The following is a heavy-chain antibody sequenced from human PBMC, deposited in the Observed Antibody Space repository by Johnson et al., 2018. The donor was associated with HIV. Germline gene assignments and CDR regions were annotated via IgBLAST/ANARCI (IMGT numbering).Heavy chain of an antibody. V-gene: IGHV3-30-3*02. CDR3: AKPPSMGADAFDV. J-gene: IGHJ3*01. CDR2: ISYDGSNK. Sequence: QEKLVESGGGVVQPGRSLRLSCAASGFTFSSYAMHWVRQAPGKGLEWVAVISYDGSNKYYADSVKGRFTISRDNSKNTLYLQMNSLRAEDTALYYCAKPPSMGADAFDVWGQGTMVTVSS. CDR1: GFTFSSYA. D-gene: IGHD3-16*01.